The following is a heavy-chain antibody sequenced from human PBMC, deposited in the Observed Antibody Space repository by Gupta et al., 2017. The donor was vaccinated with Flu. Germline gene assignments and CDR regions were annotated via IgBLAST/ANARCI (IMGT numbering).Heavy chain of an antibody. CDR2: IRGSGGST. V-gene: IGHV3-23*01. CDR3: AKDRRYYGSGSYWTPYWFDP. Sequence: EVQLLESGGGLVQPGGSMRLSCAASGFTFSSYAMTWVRQAPGKGLEWVASIRGSGGSTYYADSVKGRFTISRDNSKNTLYLQMNSLRAEDTAVYYCAKDRRYYGSGSYWTPYWFDPWGQGTLVTVSS. CDR1: GFTFSSYA. D-gene: IGHD3-10*01. J-gene: IGHJ5*02.